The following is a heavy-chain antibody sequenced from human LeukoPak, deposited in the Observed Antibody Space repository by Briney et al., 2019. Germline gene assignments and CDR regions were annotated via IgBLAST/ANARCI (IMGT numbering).Heavy chain of an antibody. D-gene: IGHD5-18*01. Sequence: GGSLRLSCAVSGFTFSNHGMSWVRQAPGKAQECVSTISANGGSTYYADSVKGRFTISRDNSNNMVYLQMDSLRAEDTATYYCAKLNSYGDYWGQGTLVTISS. CDR2: ISANGGST. J-gene: IGHJ4*02. V-gene: IGHV3-23*01. CDR3: AKLNSYGDY. CDR1: GFTFSNHG.